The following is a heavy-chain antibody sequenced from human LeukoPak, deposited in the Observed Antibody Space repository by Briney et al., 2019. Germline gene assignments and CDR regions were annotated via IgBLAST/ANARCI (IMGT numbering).Heavy chain of an antibody. D-gene: IGHD6-13*01. CDR1: GFTVSSNY. CDR2: IYSGGST. Sequence: GGSLRLSCAASGFTVSSNYMSWVRQAPGKGLDWVSVIYSGGSTYYADSVKGRFTISRDNSKNTLYLQMNSLRAEDTAVYYCARVGGSSRSPFDYWGQGTLVTVSS. CDR3: ARVGGSSRSPFDY. V-gene: IGHV3-66*02. J-gene: IGHJ4*02.